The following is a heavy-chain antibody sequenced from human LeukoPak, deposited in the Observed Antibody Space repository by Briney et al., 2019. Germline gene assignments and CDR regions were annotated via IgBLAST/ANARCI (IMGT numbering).Heavy chain of an antibody. CDR3: ARGGYAFAFDL. J-gene: IGHJ3*01. CDR1: GFTFSSYA. D-gene: IGHD5-12*01. CDR2: IYSGGST. Sequence: PGGSLRLSCAASGFTFSSYAMSWVRQAPGKGLEWVSVIYSGGSTYYADSVKDRFTISRDNSKNTLYLQMNSLRAEDTAVYYCARGGYAFAFDLWGQGTMVTVSS. V-gene: IGHV3-66*01.